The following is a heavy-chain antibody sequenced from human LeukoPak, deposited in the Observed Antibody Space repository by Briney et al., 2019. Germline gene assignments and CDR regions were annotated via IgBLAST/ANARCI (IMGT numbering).Heavy chain of an antibody. J-gene: IGHJ4*02. D-gene: IGHD3-22*01. CDR2: ISGSGGST. Sequence: PGGSLRLSCAASGFTFSSYAMHWVRQAPGKGLEWVSAISGSGGSTYYADSVKGRFTISRDNSKNTLYLQMNSLRAEDTAVYYCAKDYDSSGYYLHYFDYWGQGTLVTVSS. CDR1: GFTFSSYA. V-gene: IGHV3-23*01. CDR3: AKDYDSSGYYLHYFDY.